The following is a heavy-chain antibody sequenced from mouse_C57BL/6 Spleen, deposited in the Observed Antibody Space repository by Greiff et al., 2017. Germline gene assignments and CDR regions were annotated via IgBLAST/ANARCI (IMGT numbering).Heavy chain of an antibody. CDR2: IDPSDSET. CDR1: GYTFTSYW. D-gene: IGHD2-4*01. J-gene: IGHJ1*03. Sequence: VQLQQPGAELVRPGSSVKLSCKASGYTFTSYWMHWVKQRPIQGLEWIGNIDPSDSETHYNQKFKDKATLTVDKSSSTAYMQLSSLTSEDSAVXYCARDDYDGWYFDVWGTGTTVTVSS. CDR3: ARDDYDGWYFDV. V-gene: IGHV1-52*01.